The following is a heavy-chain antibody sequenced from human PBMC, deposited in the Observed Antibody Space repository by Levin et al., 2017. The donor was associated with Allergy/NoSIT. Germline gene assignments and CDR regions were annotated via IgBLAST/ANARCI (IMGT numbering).Heavy chain of an antibody. Sequence: SETLSLTCTVSGASFSSGGHYWTWIRQLPGKGLEWIGYIYYTGTTNYNPSLKSRITMSVDTSKNQFSLKLTSVTAADTAVYYCARSMAAAGDFDYWGPGTLVTVSS. CDR3: ARSMAAAGDFDY. J-gene: IGHJ4*02. CDR1: GASFSSGGHY. V-gene: IGHV4-31*03. D-gene: IGHD6-13*01. CDR2: IYYTGTT.